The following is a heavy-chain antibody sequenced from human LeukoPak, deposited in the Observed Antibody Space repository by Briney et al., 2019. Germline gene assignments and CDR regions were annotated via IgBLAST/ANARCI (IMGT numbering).Heavy chain of an antibody. Sequence: SVKVSCKASGCTFTSYAISWVRQAPGQGLEWMGRIIPILGIANYAQKFQGRVTITADKSTSTAYMELSSLKSEDTAVYYCARAASSDGYNPVDYWGQGTLVTVSS. CDR1: GCTFTSYA. CDR2: IIPILGIA. CDR3: ARAASSDGYNPVDY. V-gene: IGHV1-69*04. J-gene: IGHJ4*02. D-gene: IGHD5-24*01.